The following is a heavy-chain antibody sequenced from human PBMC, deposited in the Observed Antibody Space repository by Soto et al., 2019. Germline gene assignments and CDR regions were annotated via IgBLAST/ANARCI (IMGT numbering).Heavy chain of an antibody. CDR3: ATVDISTWIDGMDV. CDR2: TFPMFGKA. CDR1: GGTFSSYA. J-gene: IGHJ6*02. Sequence: SVKVSCKASGGTFSSYAISWVRQAPGQGLEWMGGTFPMFGKANYAQKFQGRVTSSADKSTSTAYMELSSLRSEDTAVYYCATVDISTWIDGMDVWGQGTTVTVSS. V-gene: IGHV1-69*06. D-gene: IGHD2-2*01.